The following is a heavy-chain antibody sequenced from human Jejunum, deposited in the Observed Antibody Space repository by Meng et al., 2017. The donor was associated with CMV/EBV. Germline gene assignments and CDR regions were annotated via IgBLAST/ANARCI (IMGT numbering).Heavy chain of an antibody. J-gene: IGHJ4*02. V-gene: IGHV1-24*01. CDR3: ARVYCSSTSCQYYFEY. Sequence: QVQLVQSGAEVRKPGASVKISCKVSGYSLKDLAMHWVRQAPGKGLEWMAGFDPENAETVFAQNFRGRVTMTEDTSTDTAFMELSSLRSEDTAMYYCARVYCSSTSCQYYFEYWGQGTLVTVSS. CDR1: GYSLKDLA. D-gene: IGHD2-2*01. CDR2: FDPENAET.